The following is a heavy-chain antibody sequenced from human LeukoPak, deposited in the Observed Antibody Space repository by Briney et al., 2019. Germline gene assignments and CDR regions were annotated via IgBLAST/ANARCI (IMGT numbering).Heavy chain of an antibody. CDR3: ARAVLYYYYGMDV. CDR1: GFTFSSYE. Sequence: GGSLRLSCAASGFTFSSYEMNWVRQAPGKGLEWVSYISSSGGTIYYADSVKGRFTISRDNAKNSLYLQMNSLRAEDTAVYYCARAVLYYYYGMDVWGQGTTITVSS. J-gene: IGHJ6*02. CDR2: ISSSGGTI. V-gene: IGHV3-48*03.